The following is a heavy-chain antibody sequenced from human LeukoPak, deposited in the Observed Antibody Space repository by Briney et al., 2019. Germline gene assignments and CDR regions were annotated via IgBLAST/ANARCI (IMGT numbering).Heavy chain of an antibody. CDR3: ARDIAVAATGGAFGY. V-gene: IGHV3-43*01. Sequence: PGGSLRLSCAASGFTFDDYTMYWVRQPPGKGLEWVSLLTWNADRTYYADSVKGRFTISRDNSKNSLYLQMNSLKIEDTALYYCARDIAVAATGGAFGYWGQGTLVTVSS. CDR2: LTWNADRT. CDR1: GFTFDDYT. J-gene: IGHJ4*02. D-gene: IGHD2-15*01.